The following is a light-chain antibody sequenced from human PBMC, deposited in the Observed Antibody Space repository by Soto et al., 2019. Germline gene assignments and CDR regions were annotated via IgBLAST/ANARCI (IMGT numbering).Light chain of an antibody. CDR1: DSDIGGYDH. Sequence: QSALTQPASVSASPGQSIAISCTGTDSDIGGYDHVSWYQQHPGKAPQLLIYDVTNRPSGVSSRFSGSKAGRTASLTISGLQTEDEADYYCSSHTSSTALVFGTGTKVTVL. CDR2: DVT. V-gene: IGLV2-14*03. J-gene: IGLJ1*01. CDR3: SSHTSSTALV.